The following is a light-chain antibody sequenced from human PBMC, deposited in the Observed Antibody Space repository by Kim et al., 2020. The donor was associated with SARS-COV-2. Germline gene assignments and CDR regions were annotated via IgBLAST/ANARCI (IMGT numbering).Light chain of an antibody. J-gene: IGKJ4*01. CDR1: QSVSSY. Sequence: LAPGERATRSCRASQSVSSYLAWYQQKPGQAPRLLIYDASNRATGIPARFSGSGSGTDFTLTISSLEPEDFAVYYCQQRSNWPLTFGGGTKVDIK. V-gene: IGKV3-11*01. CDR3: QQRSNWPLT. CDR2: DAS.